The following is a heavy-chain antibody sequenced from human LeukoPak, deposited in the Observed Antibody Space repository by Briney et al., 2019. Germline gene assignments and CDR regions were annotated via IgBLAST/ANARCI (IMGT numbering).Heavy chain of an antibody. CDR1: GFIFSSYA. Sequence: GGSLRLSCAASGFIFSSYAMHWVRQAPGKGPEWVAIIWYDGSNKYYAESVEGRFTISRDNSKNTLYLQMNSLRAEDTAVYYCAKQGFGCWGQGTLVTVSS. V-gene: IGHV3-33*06. J-gene: IGHJ4*02. CDR3: AKQGFGC. CDR2: IWYDGSNK.